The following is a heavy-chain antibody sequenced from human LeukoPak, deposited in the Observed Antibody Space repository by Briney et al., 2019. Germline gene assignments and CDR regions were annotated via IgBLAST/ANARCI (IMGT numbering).Heavy chain of an antibody. CDR1: GDPISTYY. J-gene: IGHJ5*02. Sequence: SETLSLTCTVSGDPISTYYWSWIRQPAGKGLEWIGRIYTSGSTNYNPSLKSRVTISLDTSRNQFSLKLSSVTAADTAVYYCAREGSASPWGQGILVTVSS. CDR3: AREGSASP. CDR2: IYTSGST. D-gene: IGHD2-2*01. V-gene: IGHV4-4*07.